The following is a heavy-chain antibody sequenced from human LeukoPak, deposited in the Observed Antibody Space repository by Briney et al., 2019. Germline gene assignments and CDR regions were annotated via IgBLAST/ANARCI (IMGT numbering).Heavy chain of an antibody. Sequence: SETLSLTCTVSGGSISSYYWSWIRQPPGKGLEWIGYVYYSGTTNYNPSLKSRVTISVDTSKNQFSLKLSPVTAADTAVYYCARGVYIAAAQYGYWGQGTLVTVSS. V-gene: IGHV4-59*01. CDR2: VYYSGTT. D-gene: IGHD6-13*01. J-gene: IGHJ4*02. CDR1: GGSISSYY. CDR3: ARGVYIAAAQYGY.